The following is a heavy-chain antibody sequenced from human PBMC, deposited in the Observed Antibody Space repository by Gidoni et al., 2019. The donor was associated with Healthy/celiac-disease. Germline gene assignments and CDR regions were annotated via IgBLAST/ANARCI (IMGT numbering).Heavy chain of an antibody. CDR1: GFTFSGHS. CDR3: ARDLLTTDYYYYGMDV. D-gene: IGHD4-17*01. V-gene: IGHV3-21*01. Sequence: EVQLVESGGGLVKPGGSLRLSCAAAGFTFSGHSMNWVRQAPGKGLGWVSSISSSSSYIYYADSVKGRFTISRDNAKNSLYLQMNSLRAEDTAVYYCARDLLTTDYYYYGMDVWGQGTTVTVSS. J-gene: IGHJ6*02. CDR2: ISSSSSYI.